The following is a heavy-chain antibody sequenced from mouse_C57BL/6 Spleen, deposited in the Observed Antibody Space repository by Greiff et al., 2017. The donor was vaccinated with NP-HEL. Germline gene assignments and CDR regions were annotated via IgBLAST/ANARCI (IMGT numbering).Heavy chain of an antibody. CDR3: ARSERDYDGFAY. CDR2: INPNNGGT. V-gene: IGHV1-26*01. Sequence: VQLQQSGPELVKPGASVKISCKASGYTFTDYYMNWVKQSHGKSLEWIGDINPNNGGTSYNQKFKGKATLTVDKSSSTAYMELRSLTSEDSAVYYCARSERDYDGFAYWGQGTLVTVSA. J-gene: IGHJ3*01. CDR1: GYTFTDYY. D-gene: IGHD2-4*01.